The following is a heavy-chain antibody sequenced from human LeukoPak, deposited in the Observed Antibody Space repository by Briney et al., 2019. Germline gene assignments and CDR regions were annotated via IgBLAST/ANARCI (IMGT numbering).Heavy chain of an antibody. D-gene: IGHD3-22*01. CDR3: AILTVVNNIGIDH. CDR2: ISAYNGNT. Sequence: GASVKVSCKASGYNFTSYGISWVRRAPGQGLEWMGWISAYNGNTNYAQKFQGRVTMTTDTSTSTAYMELRSLRADDTAVYYCAILTVVNNIGIDHWGQGTLVTVSS. J-gene: IGHJ4*02. CDR1: GYNFTSYG. V-gene: IGHV1-18*01.